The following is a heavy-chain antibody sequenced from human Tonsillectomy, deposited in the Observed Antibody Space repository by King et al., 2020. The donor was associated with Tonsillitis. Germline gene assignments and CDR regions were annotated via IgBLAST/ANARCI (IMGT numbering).Heavy chain of an antibody. CDR2: ISYDGSNK. Sequence: VQLVESGGGVVQPGRSLRLSCAASGFTFSSYAMHWVRQAPGKGLEWVAVISYDGSNKYYEDSVKGRFTISRDNSKNTLYLQMNSLRAEDTAVYYCARDLRSDLYGMDVWGQGTTVTVSS. J-gene: IGHJ6*02. D-gene: IGHD3-3*01. V-gene: IGHV3-30-3*01. CDR1: GFTFSSYA. CDR3: ARDLRSDLYGMDV.